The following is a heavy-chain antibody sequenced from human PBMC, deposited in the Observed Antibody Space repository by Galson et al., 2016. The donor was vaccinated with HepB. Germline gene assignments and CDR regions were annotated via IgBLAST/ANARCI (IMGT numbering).Heavy chain of an antibody. CDR3: TRDPDTSSKVDV. V-gene: IGHV3-11*01. CDR2: IDSSGRPL. Sequence: SLRLSCAASGFTFSAHYMSWIRQAPGKGLEWISYIDSSGRPLYYADSVKGRFTISRDNVRNTPYLGMNGLRDEDTAIYYCTRDPDTSSKVDVWGQGTTVIVSS. J-gene: IGHJ6*02. D-gene: IGHD5-18*01. CDR1: GFTFSAHY.